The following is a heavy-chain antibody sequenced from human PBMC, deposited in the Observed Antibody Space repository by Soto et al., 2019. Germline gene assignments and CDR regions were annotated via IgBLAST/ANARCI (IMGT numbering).Heavy chain of an antibody. CDR2: ISDRGATT. Sequence: GGSLRLSCAASGFAISSYAMSWVRQAPGKGLEWVSAISDRGATTHYADSVKGRFTISRDTSKNTLYLQMNTLRAEDTAVYYCAKDKPGTTSFDYWGRGTLVTVSS. CDR3: AKDKPGTTSFDY. CDR1: GFAISSYA. D-gene: IGHD1-1*01. V-gene: IGHV3-23*01. J-gene: IGHJ4*02.